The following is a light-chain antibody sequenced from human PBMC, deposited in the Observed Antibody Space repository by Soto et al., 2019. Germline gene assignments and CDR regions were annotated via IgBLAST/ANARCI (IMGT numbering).Light chain of an antibody. V-gene: IGKV3-20*01. CDR1: QSVSSNY. Sequence: EIVLTQSPGILSLSPGERATLSCRASQSVSSNYLAWYQHKPGQAPRLLIYGASSRATGIPDRFSGSGSGTNFTLTIGRLEPEDFAGYYCHQYGISPPRTFGQGTKVEIK. CDR2: GAS. CDR3: HQYGISPPRT. J-gene: IGKJ1*01.